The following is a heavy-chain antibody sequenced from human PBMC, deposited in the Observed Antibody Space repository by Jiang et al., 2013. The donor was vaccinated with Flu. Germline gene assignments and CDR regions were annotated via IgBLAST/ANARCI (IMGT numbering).Heavy chain of an antibody. V-gene: IGHV2-70*01. J-gene: IGHJ6*02. Sequence: KPTQTLTLTCTFSGFSLSTSGMCVSWIRQPPGKALEWLALIDWDDDKYYSTSLKTRLTISKDTSKNQVVLTMTNMDPVDTATYYCARILRYSGSLNLYYYYYGMDVWGQGTTVTVSS. CDR2: IDWDDDK. D-gene: IGHD1-26*01. CDR1: GFSLSTSGMC. CDR3: ARILRYSGSLNLYYYYYGMDV.